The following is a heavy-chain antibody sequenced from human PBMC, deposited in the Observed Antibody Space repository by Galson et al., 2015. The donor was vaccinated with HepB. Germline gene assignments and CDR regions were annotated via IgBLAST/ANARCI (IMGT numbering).Heavy chain of an antibody. Sequence: SLRLSCAASGFTFSSYGMHWVRQAPGKGLEWVAVISYDGSNKYYADSVKGRFTISRDNSKNTLYLQMNSLRAEDTAVYYCAKEGYSSGWYSYYYYYMDVWGKGTTVTVSS. D-gene: IGHD6-19*01. CDR1: GFTFSSYG. J-gene: IGHJ6*03. V-gene: IGHV3-30*18. CDR2: ISYDGSNK. CDR3: AKEGYSSGWYSYYYYYMDV.